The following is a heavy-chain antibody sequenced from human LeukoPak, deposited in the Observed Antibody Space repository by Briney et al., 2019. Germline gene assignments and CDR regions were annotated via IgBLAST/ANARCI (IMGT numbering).Heavy chain of an antibody. CDR2: INHSGST. D-gene: IGHD2-15*01. CDR1: GGSFSGYY. CDR3: ARGLSAIVY. J-gene: IGHJ4*02. Sequence: SETLSLTCAVYGGSFSGYYWSWIRQPPGKGLEWIGEINHSGSTNYNPSLKSRVIISVDTSKNQFSLKLSSVTAADTAVYYCARGLSAIVYWGQETLVTVSS. V-gene: IGHV4-34*01.